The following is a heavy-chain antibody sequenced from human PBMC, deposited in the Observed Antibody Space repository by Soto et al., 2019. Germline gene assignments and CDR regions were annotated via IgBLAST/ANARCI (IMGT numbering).Heavy chain of an antibody. V-gene: IGHV3-30*03. D-gene: IGHD1-26*01. CDR3: ARSPQPTRGIHWYFDL. CDR2: ISYDGINE. J-gene: IGHJ2*01. CDR1: GFTFNTYG. Sequence: SLRLSCAASGFTFNTYGMHWVRQAPGKGLEWVAAISYDGINEYYVDSVKGRFTISRDNSKNTLYVQMNSLRAEDTAFYYCARSPQPTRGIHWYFDLWGRGILVTVSS.